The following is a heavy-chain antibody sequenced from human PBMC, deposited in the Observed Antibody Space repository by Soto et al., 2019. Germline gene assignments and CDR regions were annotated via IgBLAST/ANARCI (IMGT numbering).Heavy chain of an antibody. Sequence: PSETLSLTCTVSGGPISSYFWTWIRQSPGKGLQWIGYVHYSGNTNYNPSLKSRVTMSVDTSRNQFSLRLTSVTAADTAVYYCARMNQLAPKRNAFDIWGQGTMVTVSS. CDR1: GGPISSYF. CDR2: VHYSGNT. J-gene: IGHJ3*02. V-gene: IGHV4-59*01. CDR3: ARMNQLAPKRNAFDI. D-gene: IGHD1-1*01.